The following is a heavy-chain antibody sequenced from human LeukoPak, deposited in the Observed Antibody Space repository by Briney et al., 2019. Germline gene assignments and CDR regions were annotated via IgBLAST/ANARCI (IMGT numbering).Heavy chain of an antibody. J-gene: IGHJ1*01. Sequence: ASVKVSCKASGYTFTSYAMHWVRQAPGQRLEWMGWINAGNGNTKYSQKFQGRVTITRDTSASTAYMELSSLRSEDTAVYYCARGGKVAPIEYFQHWGQGTLVTVSS. V-gene: IGHV1-3*01. CDR3: ARGGKVAPIEYFQH. CDR2: INAGNGNT. CDR1: GYTFTSYA. D-gene: IGHD5-12*01.